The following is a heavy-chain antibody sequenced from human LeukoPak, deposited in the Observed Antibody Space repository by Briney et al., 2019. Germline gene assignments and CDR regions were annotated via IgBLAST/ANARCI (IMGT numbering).Heavy chain of an antibody. V-gene: IGHV3-30*02. CDR1: GFTFSSYD. Sequence: GGSLRLSCAASGFTFSSYDMQWVRQAPGKGLEWVAFIRYDERNKNYADSVKGRFTISRDSSKNTLFLQVSSLRTEDTAVYYCAKDLGGQQLVWWFDPWGQGTLVTVSS. CDR2: IRYDERNK. J-gene: IGHJ5*02. D-gene: IGHD6-13*01. CDR3: AKDLGGQQLVWWFDP.